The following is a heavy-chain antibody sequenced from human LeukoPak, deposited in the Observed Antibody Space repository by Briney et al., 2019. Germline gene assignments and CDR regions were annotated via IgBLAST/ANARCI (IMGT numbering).Heavy chain of an antibody. V-gene: IGHV6-1*01. CDR3: ARDMKIIAVAGTGTFHYYGLDV. CDR1: GGSVSSNSAA. D-gene: IGHD6-13*01. CDR2: TYYRSKWYN. J-gene: IGHJ6*02. Sequence: SQTLSLTCAISGGSVSSNSAAWTWIRQSPSRGLEWLGRTYYRSKWYNDYAESVKGRITINPDTSKNQFSLQLNSVTPEDTAVYYCARDMKIIAVAGTGTFHYYGLDVWGQGTTVTVSS.